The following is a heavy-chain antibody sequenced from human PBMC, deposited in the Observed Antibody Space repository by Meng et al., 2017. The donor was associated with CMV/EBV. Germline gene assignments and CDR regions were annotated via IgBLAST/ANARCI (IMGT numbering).Heavy chain of an antibody. D-gene: IGHD4-17*01. V-gene: IGHV4-34*01. CDR3: ARKRQGFRGDYVWNWFDP. Sequence: GSFSGYYWSWIRQPPGKGLEWIGEINHSGSTNYNPSLKRRVTISVDTSKNQFSLKLSSVTAADTAVYYCARKRQGFRGDYVWNWFDPWGQGTLVTVSS. CDR1: GSFSGYY. J-gene: IGHJ5*02. CDR2: INHSGST.